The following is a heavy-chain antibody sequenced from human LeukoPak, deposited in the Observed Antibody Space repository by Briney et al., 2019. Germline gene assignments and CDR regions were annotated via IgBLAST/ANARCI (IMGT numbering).Heavy chain of an antibody. V-gene: IGHV1-18*01. CDR2: ISAYNGNT. Sequence: VASVKVSCKASGYTFTSYGISWVRQAPGQGLEWMGWISAYNGNTNYAQKLRGRVTMTTDTSTSTAYMELRSLRSDDTAVYYCAREVRIKQPGPDDAFDIWGQGTMVTVSS. J-gene: IGHJ3*02. CDR1: GYTFTSYG. D-gene: IGHD1-14*01. CDR3: AREVRIKQPGPDDAFDI.